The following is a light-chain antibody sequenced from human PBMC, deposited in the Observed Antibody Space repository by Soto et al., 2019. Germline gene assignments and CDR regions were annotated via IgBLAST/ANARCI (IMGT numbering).Light chain of an antibody. J-gene: IGKJ2*01. CDR2: EVA. V-gene: IGKV2D-29*01. CDR3: TQGIQLPYT. Sequence: DFVMTQTPLSLSVTPGQPASISCKSSQSLLHSNGKTYLYWYMQKPGQPPQPLMYEVANRFSGVPDRFSGSGSGTDFTLEISRVEAEDVGIYYCTQGIQLPYTFGQGTKLES. CDR1: QSLLHSNGKTY.